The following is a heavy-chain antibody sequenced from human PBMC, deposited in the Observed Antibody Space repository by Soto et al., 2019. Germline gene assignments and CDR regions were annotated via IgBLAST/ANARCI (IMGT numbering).Heavy chain of an antibody. CDR2: ISWNSGSI. CDR1: GFTFDDYA. Sequence: SLRLSCAASGFTFDDYAMHWVRQAPGKGLEWVSGISWNSGSIGYADSVKGRFTISRDNAKNSLYLQMNSLRAEDTALYYCAKDTSYAVTGTPVDYWGQGTLVTVS. V-gene: IGHV3-9*01. CDR3: AKDTSYAVTGTPVDY. D-gene: IGHD2-15*01. J-gene: IGHJ4*02.